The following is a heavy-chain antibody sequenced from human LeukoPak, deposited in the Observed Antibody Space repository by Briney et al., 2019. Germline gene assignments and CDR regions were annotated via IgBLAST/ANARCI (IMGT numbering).Heavy chain of an antibody. J-gene: IGHJ5*02. Sequence: SGTLSLTCAVSGGSISSSNWWSWVRQPPGKGLEWIGEIYQSGSTNYNPSLKSRVTISVDKSKNQFSLKLSSVTAADTAVYYCARDGPDDGYCSGGSCYFSWFDPWGQGTLVTVSS. V-gene: IGHV4-4*02. CDR2: IYQSGST. D-gene: IGHD2-15*01. CDR1: GGSISSSNW. CDR3: ARDGPDDGYCSGGSCYFSWFDP.